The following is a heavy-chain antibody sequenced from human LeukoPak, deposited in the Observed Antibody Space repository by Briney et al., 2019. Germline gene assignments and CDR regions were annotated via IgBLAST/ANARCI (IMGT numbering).Heavy chain of an antibody. CDR3: ARVEMDDPPSTDDDY. CDR2: INPSGGST. J-gene: IGHJ4*02. V-gene: IGHV1-46*01. D-gene: IGHD2-2*03. CDR1: GYTFTSYY. Sequence: GASVKVSCKASGYTFTSYYMHWVRQAPGQGLEWMGIINPSGGSTSYAQKFQGRVTMTRDTSTSTVYMELSSLRSEDTAVYYCARVEMDDPPSTDDDYWGQGTLVTVSS.